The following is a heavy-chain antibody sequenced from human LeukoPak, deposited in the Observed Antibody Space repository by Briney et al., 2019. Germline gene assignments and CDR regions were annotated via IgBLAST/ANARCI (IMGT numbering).Heavy chain of an antibody. Sequence: TSETLSLTCTVSGGSISSYYWSWIRQPAGKGLEWIGRIYTSGSTNYNPSLKSRVTMSVDTSKNQFSLKLSSVTAADTAVYYCARTPAIAAAGNWFDPWGQGTLVTVSS. CDR1: GGSISSYY. D-gene: IGHD6-13*01. V-gene: IGHV4-4*07. CDR2: IYTSGST. J-gene: IGHJ5*02. CDR3: ARTPAIAAAGNWFDP.